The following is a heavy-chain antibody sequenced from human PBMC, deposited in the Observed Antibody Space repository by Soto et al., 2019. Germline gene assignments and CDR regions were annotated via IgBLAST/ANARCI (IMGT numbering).Heavy chain of an antibody. CDR2: FNPTGDTA. Sequence: ASVKVSCRASGYTFTSYYIHWVRQAPGQGLEWMGIFNPTGDTASYAQKLQGRVTMTRDTSTGTAYMELGSLRSEDTAVYYCARGGRIVDTGIGYYYYHAMDVWGQGTTVTVSS. CDR1: GYTFTSYY. D-gene: IGHD5-18*01. CDR3: ARGGRIVDTGIGYYYYHAMDV. V-gene: IGHV1-46*01. J-gene: IGHJ6*02.